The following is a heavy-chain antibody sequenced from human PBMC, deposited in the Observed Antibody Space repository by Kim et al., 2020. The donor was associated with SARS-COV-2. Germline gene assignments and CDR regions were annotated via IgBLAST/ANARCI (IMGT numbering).Heavy chain of an antibody. D-gene: IGHD2-15*01. V-gene: IGHV3-15*01. CDR1: GFTFSNAW. CDR2: IKSKAAGGTT. CDR3: TTGGDVGD. J-gene: IGHJ4*02. Sequence: GGSLRLSCAASGFTFSNAWMNWVPQAPGKGLEWVGRIKSKAAGGTTDYAAPVKGRFTISRDDSKNTVFLQMNSLKTEDTAVYYCTTGGDVGDWGQGTLVTVSS.